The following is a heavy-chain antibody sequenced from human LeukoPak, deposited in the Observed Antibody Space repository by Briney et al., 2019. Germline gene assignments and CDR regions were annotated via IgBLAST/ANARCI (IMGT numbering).Heavy chain of an antibody. D-gene: IGHD1-7*01. J-gene: IGHJ4*02. CDR2: ISSSSSYI. Sequence: GGSLRLSCAASGFTFSSYSMNWVRQAPGKGLEWVSSISSSSSYIYYADSVKGRFTISRDNAKNSLYLQMNSLRAEDTAVYYCARDELYYQTAHGYWGQGTLVTVSS. V-gene: IGHV3-21*01. CDR3: ARDELYYQTAHGY. CDR1: GFTFSSYS.